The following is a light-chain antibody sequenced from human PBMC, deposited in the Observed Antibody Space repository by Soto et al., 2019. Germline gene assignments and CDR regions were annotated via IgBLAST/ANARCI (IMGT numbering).Light chain of an antibody. CDR1: SGDVGAYNY. CDR2: EVS. J-gene: IGLJ1*01. Sequence: QSALTQPASXXXXPGQSITISCTGTSGDVGAYNYVSWYQHHPGKAPKVMIYEVSNRPSGVSYRFSGSKSGNRASLTISGLQAEDEADYYCSSYTSRSTVVFGTGTKLTVL. CDR3: SSYTSRSTVV. V-gene: IGLV2-14*01.